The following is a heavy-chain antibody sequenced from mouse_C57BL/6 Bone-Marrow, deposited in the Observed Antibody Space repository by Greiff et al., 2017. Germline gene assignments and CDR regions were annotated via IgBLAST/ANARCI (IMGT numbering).Heavy chain of an antibody. CDR3: ARWPRQLRDEAWFAS. J-gene: IGHJ3*01. CDR2: IYPRSGNT. Sequence: QVQLQQSGPELARPGASVKLSCKASGYTFTSSGISWVKQRTGQGLEWIGEIYPRSGNTYYNEKFKGKATLTADKSSSTAYMELRSLTSEDSAVYFCARWPRQLRDEAWFASWGTGTLVTVSA. CDR1: GYTFTSSG. V-gene: IGHV1-81*01. D-gene: IGHD3-2*02.